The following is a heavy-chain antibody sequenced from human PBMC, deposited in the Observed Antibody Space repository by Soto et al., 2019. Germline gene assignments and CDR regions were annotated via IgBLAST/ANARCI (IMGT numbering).Heavy chain of an antibody. Sequence: QVQLQASGPGLVKPSGTLSLTCAVSSGSISSSNWWSWVRQPPGKGLEWIGEIYHSGSTNYNPSRKSRVTISVDKSKHQFSLNLSSVAAADTAVYYCAREMDFWSGNPRGWFDPWGQGTLVTVSS. CDR3: AREMDFWSGNPRGWFDP. J-gene: IGHJ5*02. D-gene: IGHD3-3*01. CDR1: SGSISSSNW. CDR2: IYHSGST. V-gene: IGHV4-4*02.